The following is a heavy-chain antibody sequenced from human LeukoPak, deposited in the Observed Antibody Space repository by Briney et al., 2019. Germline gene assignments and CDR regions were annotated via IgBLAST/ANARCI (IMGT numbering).Heavy chain of an antibody. D-gene: IGHD2-2*01. Sequence: ASAKVSCKASGYTFTGYHMHWVRQAPGQGLEWMGRINPNSGDTNYAQKFQGRVTMTRDTSISTAYMELSRLRSGDTAVYYCARDYCSSTSCLFDYWGQGTLVTVSS. CDR2: INPNSGDT. V-gene: IGHV1-2*06. CDR3: ARDYCSSTSCLFDY. J-gene: IGHJ4*02. CDR1: GYTFTGYH.